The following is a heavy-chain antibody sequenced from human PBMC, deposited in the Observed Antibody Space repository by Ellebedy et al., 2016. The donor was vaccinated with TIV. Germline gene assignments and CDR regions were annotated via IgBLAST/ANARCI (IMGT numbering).Heavy chain of an antibody. CDR2: ISSSSSYI. D-gene: IGHD2-21*01. CDR3: AREDDCGGDCYSNWFDP. J-gene: IGHJ5*02. CDR1: GFTFNSYS. V-gene: IGHV3-21*01. Sequence: GGSLRLXXAASGFTFNSYSMNWVRQAPGKGLEWVSSISSSSSYIYYADSVKGRFTISRDNAKNSLYLQMNSLRAEDTAVYYCAREDDCGGDCYSNWFDPWGQGTLVTVSS.